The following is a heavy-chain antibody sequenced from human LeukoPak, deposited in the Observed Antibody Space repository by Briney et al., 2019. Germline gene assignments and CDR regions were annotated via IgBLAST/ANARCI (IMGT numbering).Heavy chain of an antibody. CDR3: ARCRANGYSSSWYPIYYYYYGMDV. CDR2: ISAYNGNT. J-gene: IGHJ6*04. V-gene: IGHV1-18*04. Sequence: ASVKVSCKASGYTFTSYGISWVRQAPGQGLEWMGWISAYNGNTNYAQKLQGRVTMTTDTSTSTAYMELRSLRSDDTAVYYCARCRANGYSSSWYPIYYYYYGMDVWGKGTTVTVSS. CDR1: GYTFTSYG. D-gene: IGHD6-13*01.